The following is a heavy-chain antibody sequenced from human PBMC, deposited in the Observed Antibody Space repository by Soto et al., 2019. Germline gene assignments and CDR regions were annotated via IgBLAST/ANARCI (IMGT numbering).Heavy chain of an antibody. V-gene: IGHV3-33*01. CDR3: ARGYGDVGYGMGV. J-gene: IGHJ6*02. Sequence: QVQLVESGGGVVQPGRSLRLSCAASGFTVSSYGMQWVRQAPGTGLEWVAVICYEGSNKYYADSVKGRFTISRDNSKNTLYLQMNSLSAEDTAVYYCARGYGDVGYGMGVWGQGNTVTVSS. D-gene: IGHD4-17*01. CDR1: GFTVSSYG. CDR2: ICYEGSNK.